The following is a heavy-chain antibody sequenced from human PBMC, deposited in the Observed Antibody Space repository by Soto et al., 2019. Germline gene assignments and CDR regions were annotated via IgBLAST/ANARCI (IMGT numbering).Heavy chain of an antibody. J-gene: IGHJ4*02. Sequence: SETLSLTCTVSGGSISRGGYYWSWIRQHPGKGLEWIGYIYYSGSTYYNPSLKSRVTISVDTSKNQFSLKLSSVTAADTAVYYCARKIAGYDSYYFDYWGQGTLVTVSS. D-gene: IGHD5-12*01. CDR1: GGSISRGGYY. CDR3: ARKIAGYDSYYFDY. V-gene: IGHV4-31*03. CDR2: IYYSGST.